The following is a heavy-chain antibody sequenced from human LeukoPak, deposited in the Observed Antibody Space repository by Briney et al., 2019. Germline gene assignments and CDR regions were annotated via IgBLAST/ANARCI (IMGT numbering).Heavy chain of an antibody. Sequence: GGSLRLSCAASGFTFSSYAMSWVRQAPGKGLEWVSAISGSGGSTYYADSVKGRFTISRDNFKNTLYLQMNSLRAEDTAVYYCANPPLEPPFDYWGQGTPVTVSS. CDR2: ISGSGGST. CDR1: GFTFSSYA. J-gene: IGHJ4*02. D-gene: IGHD1-1*01. V-gene: IGHV3-23*01. CDR3: ANPPLEPPFDY.